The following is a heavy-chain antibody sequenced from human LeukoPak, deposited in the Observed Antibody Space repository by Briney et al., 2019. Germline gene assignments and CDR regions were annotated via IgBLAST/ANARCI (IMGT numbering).Heavy chain of an antibody. CDR1: GFTFSSYS. D-gene: IGHD2-2*01. CDR3: ARGSVPAATSDNWFDP. CDR2: ISSSSSYI. Sequence: KPGGSLRLSCAASGFTFSSYSMNWVRQAPGKGLEWVSSISSSSSYIYYADSVKGRFTISRDNAKNSLYLQMNSLRAEDTAVYYCARGSVPAATSDNWFDPWGQGTLVTVSS. V-gene: IGHV3-21*01. J-gene: IGHJ5*02.